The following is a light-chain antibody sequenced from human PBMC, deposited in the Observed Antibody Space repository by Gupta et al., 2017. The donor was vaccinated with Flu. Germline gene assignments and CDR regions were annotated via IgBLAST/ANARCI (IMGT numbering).Light chain of an antibody. J-gene: IGKJ1*01. CDR2: GTS. CDR1: QSVSTTY. CDR3: QQYGTLPRT. V-gene: IGKV3-20*01. Sequence: PGDRATLSCSASQSVSTTYLAWFQQKPGKPPRLLIYGTSTRTTGIPDRFSGSGSGTDFTLTISRLEPEDFAVYYCQQYGTLPRTFGQGTKVEIQ.